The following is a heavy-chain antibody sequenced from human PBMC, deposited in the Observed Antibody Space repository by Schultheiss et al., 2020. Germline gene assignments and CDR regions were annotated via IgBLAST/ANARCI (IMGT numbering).Heavy chain of an antibody. D-gene: IGHD4-17*01. CDR2: IYYSGST. CDR3: ARHQHGDVDY. V-gene: IGHV4-59*08. J-gene: IGHJ4*02. CDR1: GGSISSYY. Sequence: SETLSLTCTVSGGSISSYYWSWIRQPPGKGLEWIGYIYYSGSTNYNPSLKSRVTISVDTSKNQFSLKLSSVTAADTAVYYCARHQHGDVDYWGQGTLVNVYS.